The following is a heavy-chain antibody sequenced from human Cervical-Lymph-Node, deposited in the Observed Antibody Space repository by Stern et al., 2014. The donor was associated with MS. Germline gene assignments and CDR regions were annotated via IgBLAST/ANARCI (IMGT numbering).Heavy chain of an antibody. CDR2: IWYDGSNK. J-gene: IGHJ4*02. CDR1: GFTFSSYG. D-gene: IGHD3-10*01. V-gene: IGHV3-33*01. CDR3: ATLRGVVDY. Sequence: VQLVESGGGVVQPGRSLRLSCAASGFTFSSYGMHWVRQAPGKGLEWVAVIWYDGSNKYYADSVKGRFTISRDNSKNTLYLQMNSLRAEDTAVYYCATLRGVVDYWGQGTLVTVSS.